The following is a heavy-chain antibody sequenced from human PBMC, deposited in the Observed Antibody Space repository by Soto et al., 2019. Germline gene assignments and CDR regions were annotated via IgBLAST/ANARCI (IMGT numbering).Heavy chain of an antibody. Sequence: GGSLRLSCAASGFTFSSYAMSWVRQAPGKGLEWVSAISGSGGSTYYADSVKGRFTISRDNSKNTLYLQMNSLRAEDTAVYYCAKDLIPIPRWYSSSSGHAFDIWGQGTMVTVSS. CDR1: GFTFSSYA. J-gene: IGHJ3*02. V-gene: IGHV3-23*01. CDR3: AKDLIPIPRWYSSSSGHAFDI. CDR2: ISGSGGST. D-gene: IGHD6-6*01.